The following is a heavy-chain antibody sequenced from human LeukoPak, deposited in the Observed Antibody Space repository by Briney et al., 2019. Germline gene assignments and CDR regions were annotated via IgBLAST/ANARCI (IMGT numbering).Heavy chain of an antibody. D-gene: IGHD1-26*01. CDR1: GYTFTNYG. CDR3: SRVGPTGVSFDY. J-gene: IGHJ4*02. Sequence: ASVKVSCKASGYTFTNYGIGWVRQAPGPGLEWMGWISVYNGNTNFAQNLQGRLTMTRDTSTSTAYMELRSLRSDDTAVYYCSRVGPTGVSFDYWGQGSLVTVSS. V-gene: IGHV1-18*01. CDR2: ISVYNGNT.